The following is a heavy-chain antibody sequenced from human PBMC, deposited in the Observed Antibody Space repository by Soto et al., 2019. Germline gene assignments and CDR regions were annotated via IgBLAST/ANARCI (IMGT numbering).Heavy chain of an antibody. CDR1: GFTFNKYA. CDR2: IRGRGGDT. J-gene: IGHJ3*02. Sequence: EVQLLESGGGLIQPGGSLRLSCAASGFTFNKYAMSWVRQAPGKGLEWVSAIRGRGGDTYYADSVKGRFTISRDNSKNSLDLQMSSLRAEDTAIYYCAKSRTVEDAFEIWGQATMVTVSS. CDR3: AKSRTVEDAFEI. V-gene: IGHV3-23*01. D-gene: IGHD4-4*01.